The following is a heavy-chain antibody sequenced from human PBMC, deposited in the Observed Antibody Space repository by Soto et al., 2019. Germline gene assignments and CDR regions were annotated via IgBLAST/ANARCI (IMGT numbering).Heavy chain of an antibody. D-gene: IGHD1-7*01. V-gene: IGHV1-69*06. CDR1: GGTFSSYA. Sequence: GASVKVSCKASGGTFSSYAISWVRQAPGQGLEWMGGIIPIFGTANYAQKFQGRVTITADKSTSTAYMELSSLRSEDTAVYYCARGLPDNWNYLSWFDPWGQGTLVTVS. CDR2: IIPIFGTA. J-gene: IGHJ5*02. CDR3: ARGLPDNWNYLSWFDP.